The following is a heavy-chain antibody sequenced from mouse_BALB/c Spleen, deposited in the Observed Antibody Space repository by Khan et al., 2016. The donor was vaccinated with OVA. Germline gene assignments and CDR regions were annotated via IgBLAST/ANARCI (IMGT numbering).Heavy chain of an antibody. CDR2: INTHSGVP. J-gene: IGHJ4*01. Sequence: QIQLVQSGPELKKPGETVRISCKASGYTFTTAGIQWVQKMPGKGLKWIGWINTHSGVPKYAEDFKGRFAFSLEISVSTAYLQLTNLKNEDTATSCCARGGAAYYRNDGGAMEYWGQGTSVTVSS. D-gene: IGHD2-14*01. V-gene: IGHV9-4*02. CDR3: ARGGAAYYRNDGGAMEY. CDR1: GYTFTTAG.